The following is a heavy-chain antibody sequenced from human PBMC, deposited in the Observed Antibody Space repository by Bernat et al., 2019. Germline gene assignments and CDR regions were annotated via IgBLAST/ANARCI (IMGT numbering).Heavy chain of an antibody. D-gene: IGHD2-2*02. J-gene: IGHJ2*01. V-gene: IGHV4-39*01. CDR1: GGSISSSSYY. Sequence: QLQLQESGPGLVKPSETLSLTCTVSGGSISSSSYYWGWIRQPPGKGLEWIGSIYYSGSTYYNPSLKSRVTISVDTSKNQFSLKLSSVTAADTAVYYCASSIVVVPAAIEVDGCFDLWGRGTLVTVSS. CDR2: IYYSGST. CDR3: ASSIVVVPAAIEVDGCFDL.